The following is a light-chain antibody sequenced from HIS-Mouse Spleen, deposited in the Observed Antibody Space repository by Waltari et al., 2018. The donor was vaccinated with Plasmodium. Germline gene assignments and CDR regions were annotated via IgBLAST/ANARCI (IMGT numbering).Light chain of an antibody. Sequence: EIVMTQSPATLSVSPGERATLSCRASQSVSSNLAWYQQKPGQAPRLLIYGASTRATGIPARFSGSGSGTEFTLTISSLQSEDFAVYYGQQYNNWSFTFGP. CDR1: QSVSSN. CDR3: QQYNNWSFT. J-gene: IGKJ3*01. V-gene: IGKV3-15*01. CDR2: GAS.